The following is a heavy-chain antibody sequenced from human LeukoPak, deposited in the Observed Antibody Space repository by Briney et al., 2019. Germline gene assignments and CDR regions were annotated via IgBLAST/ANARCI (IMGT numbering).Heavy chain of an antibody. D-gene: IGHD3-22*01. CDR1: GYTFTTYG. V-gene: IGHV1-18*01. CDR2: ICAYNGNT. J-gene: IGHJ4*02. CDR3: ARDRLLYYYDSRGYTPIDY. Sequence: ASMKVSCKASGYTFTTYGISWMRPAPGQGLEWMGWICAYNGNTDYAQKLQGRITMTTDTSTSTAYMELRSLRFDDTAVYYCARDRLLYYYDSRGYTPIDYWGQGTLVTVSS.